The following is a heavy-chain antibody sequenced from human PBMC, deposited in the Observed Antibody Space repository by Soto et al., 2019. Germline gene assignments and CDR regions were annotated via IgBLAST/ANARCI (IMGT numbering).Heavy chain of an antibody. CDR2: IYYSGTT. V-gene: IGHV4-61*01. D-gene: IGHD3-16*01. CDR1: GDSVSNDNYY. J-gene: IGHJ4*02. Sequence: ATLSLPCAVSGDSVSNDNYYWSWIRQPPGKGLEWIGYIYYSGTTNYNSYLKRRLSLSVDMSKNQFSLKLASVTAADTAVYFCARSQRGRTAFTFDYWGQGALVTVSS. CDR3: ARSQRGRTAFTFDY.